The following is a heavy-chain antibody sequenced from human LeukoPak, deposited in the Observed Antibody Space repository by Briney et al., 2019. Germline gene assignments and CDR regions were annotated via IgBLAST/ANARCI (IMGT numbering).Heavy chain of an antibody. CDR2: IIPIFGTA. D-gene: IGHD2-15*01. V-gene: IGHV1-69*13. J-gene: IGHJ3*02. CDR3: ARTLYSNAFDI. CDR1: GGTSSSYA. Sequence: GASVKVSCKASGGTSSSYAISWVRQAPGQGLEWMGGIIPIFGTANYAQKFQGRVTITADESTSTAYMELSSLRSEDTAVYYCARTLYSNAFDIWGQGTMVTVSS.